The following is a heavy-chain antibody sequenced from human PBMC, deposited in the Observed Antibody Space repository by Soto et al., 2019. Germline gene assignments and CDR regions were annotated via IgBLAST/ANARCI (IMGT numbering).Heavy chain of an antibody. V-gene: IGHV3-74*01. D-gene: IGHD2-2*01. CDR1: GFTFSSYW. J-gene: IGHJ6*02. Sequence: GGSLRLSCAASGFTFSSYWMHWVRQAPGKGLVWVSRINSDGSSTSYADSVKGRFTISRDNAKNTLYLQMSSLRSEDTAVYYYARWQRSSNAYYYYYGMDVWGQGTTVTVSS. CDR3: ARWQRSSNAYYYYYGMDV. CDR2: INSDGSST.